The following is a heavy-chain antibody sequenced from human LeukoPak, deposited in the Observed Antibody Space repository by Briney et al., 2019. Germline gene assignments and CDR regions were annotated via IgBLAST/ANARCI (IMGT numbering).Heavy chain of an antibody. D-gene: IGHD2-2*02. CDR2: IQYDGSTK. V-gene: IGHV3-30*02. CDR1: GFTFSSYG. CDR3: AKDPYCSSSGCYTWWFDP. Sequence: PGGSLRLSCAASGFTFSSYGMHWVRQAPGKGLEWVAFIQYDGSTKYYADSVKGRFTISRDNSKNTLYLQMNSLRAEDTAVYYCAKDPYCSSSGCYTWWFDPWGQGTLVTVSA. J-gene: IGHJ5*02.